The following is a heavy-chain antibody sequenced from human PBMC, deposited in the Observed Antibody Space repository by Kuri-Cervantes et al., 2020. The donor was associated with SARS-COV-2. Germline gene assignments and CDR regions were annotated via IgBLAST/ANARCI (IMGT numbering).Heavy chain of an antibody. D-gene: IGHD2-2*02. CDR3: AKDRVPAAIQYYYYGMDV. CDR2: ISGSGGST. Sequence: GGSLRLSCAASGFTFSSYAMSWVRQAPGKGLEWVSAISGSGGSTYYADPVKGRFTISRDNSKNTLYLQMNSLRAEDTAAYYCAKDRVPAAIQYYYYGMDVWGQGTTVTVSS. V-gene: IGHV3-23*01. CDR1: GFTFSSYA. J-gene: IGHJ6*02.